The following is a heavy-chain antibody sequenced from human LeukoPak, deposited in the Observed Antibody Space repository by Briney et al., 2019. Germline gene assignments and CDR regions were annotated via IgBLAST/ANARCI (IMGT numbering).Heavy chain of an antibody. CDR3: ARDQDYCHSARCYQFDY. D-gene: IGHD2-2*01. CDR2: ISAYHGNA. CDR1: GYTFTSSG. V-gene: IGHV1-18*01. J-gene: IGHJ4*02. Sequence: GASVKVSCKTSGYTFTSSGVSWVRQAPGQGLEWVGWISAYHGNANYAQKFTGRVTMTTDTSTSTAYMELRSLRSDDTAVYYCARDQDYCHSARCYQFDYWGQGTLVTVSS.